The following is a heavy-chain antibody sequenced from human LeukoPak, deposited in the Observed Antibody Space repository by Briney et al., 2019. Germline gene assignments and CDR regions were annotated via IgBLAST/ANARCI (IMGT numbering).Heavy chain of an antibody. CDR1: GYTFTSYD. Sequence: ASVKVSCKASGYTFTSYDINWVRQATGQGLEWMGWMNPNSGNTGYAQKFQGRVTMTRNTSISTAYMELSSLRSEDTAAYYCARGRRNYDILTGPPNWFDPWGQGTLVTVSS. J-gene: IGHJ5*02. V-gene: IGHV1-8*01. CDR3: ARGRRNYDILTGPPNWFDP. CDR2: MNPNSGNT. D-gene: IGHD3-9*01.